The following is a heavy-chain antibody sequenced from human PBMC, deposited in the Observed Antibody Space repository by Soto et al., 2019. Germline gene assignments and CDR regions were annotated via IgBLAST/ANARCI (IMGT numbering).Heavy chain of an antibody. D-gene: IGHD3-9*01. CDR3: ARHLYYDISPGYLRPYHYYGMDV. V-gene: IGHV4-39*01. Sequence: SETLSLTCTVSGDSISTSGYYWAWIRQPPGKGLEWIGSISYSGSPSYNPSLASRLTISVDTSKNHLSLRLTSVTAADTAVYYCARHLYYDISPGYLRPYHYYGMDVWGLGTTVTVSS. CDR2: ISYSGSP. J-gene: IGHJ6*02. CDR1: GDSISTSGYY.